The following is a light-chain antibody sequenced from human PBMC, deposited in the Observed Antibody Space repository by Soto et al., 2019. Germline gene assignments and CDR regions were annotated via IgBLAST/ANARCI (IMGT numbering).Light chain of an antibody. V-gene: IGKV3-15*01. CDR1: QSVSRN. J-gene: IGKJ1*01. CDR2: DAS. Sequence: EIVLTQSPATMSLSPGERATLSCRTSQSVSRNLAWYQQKPGQAPRLLIYDASQRATGIPARFSGSGSGTEFTLTISSLQSEDFAVYYCQQYNNWPRTFGQGTKVDIK. CDR3: QQYNNWPRT.